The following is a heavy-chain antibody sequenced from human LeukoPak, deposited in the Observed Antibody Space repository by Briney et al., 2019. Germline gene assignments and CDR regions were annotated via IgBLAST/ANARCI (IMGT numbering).Heavy chain of an antibody. V-gene: IGHV3-11*01. CDR2: VSSSVSTI. CDR3: ARVGYYGMDV. J-gene: IGHJ6*02. Sequence: GGSLRLSCAASGFTFSDYFMSWIRQAPGKGLEGVSYVSSSVSTIYYADSVKGRFTISRDNAKTSLYVQMNSLRAEDTAVYYCARVGYYGMDVWGQGTTVTVSS. CDR1: GFTFSDYF.